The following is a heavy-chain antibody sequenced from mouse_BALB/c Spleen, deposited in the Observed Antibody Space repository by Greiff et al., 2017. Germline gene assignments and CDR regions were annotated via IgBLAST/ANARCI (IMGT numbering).Heavy chain of an antibody. D-gene: IGHD2-1*01. J-gene: IGHJ3*01. CDR1: GYTFSSYW. CDR3: ARSRYHGNYQAWFAY. Sequence: QVQLQQSGAELMKPGASVKISCKATGYTFSSYWIEWVKQRPGHGLEWIGEILPGSGSTNYNEKFKGKATFTADTSSNTAYMQLSSLTSEDSAVYYCARSRYHGNYQAWFAYWGQGTLVTVSA. CDR2: ILPGSGST. V-gene: IGHV1-9*01.